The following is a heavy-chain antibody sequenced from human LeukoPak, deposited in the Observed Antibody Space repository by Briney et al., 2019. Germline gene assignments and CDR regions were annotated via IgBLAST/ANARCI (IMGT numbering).Heavy chain of an antibody. V-gene: IGHV1-2*02. CDR3: ARSRFLEWLLNS. CDR1: GYTFTGYY. J-gene: IGHJ4*02. D-gene: IGHD3-3*01. Sequence: ASVKVSCKASGYTFTGYYLHWARQAPGQGVEWMGWINPNSGDTNYAQKFQGRITMTRDTSINTAYMELSRLRSDDTAVYYCARSRFLEWLLNSWGQGAPVTVSS. CDR2: INPNSGDT.